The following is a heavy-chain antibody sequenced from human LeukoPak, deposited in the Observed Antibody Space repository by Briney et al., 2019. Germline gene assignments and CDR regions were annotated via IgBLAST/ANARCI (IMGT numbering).Heavy chain of an antibody. D-gene: IGHD6-19*01. CDR1: GFMFSDYY. CDR3: ARDAQWLDLDRYGMDV. J-gene: IGHJ6*02. CDR2: ISNSGGSPT. V-gene: IGHV3-11*04. Sequence: GGSLRLSCAASGFMFSDYYMSWMRQAPGKGLEWVSYISNSGGSPTYNADSVQGRFTISRDNAKNSLYLQMNSLRAEDTAVYYCARDAQWLDLDRYGMDVWGQGTTVTVSS.